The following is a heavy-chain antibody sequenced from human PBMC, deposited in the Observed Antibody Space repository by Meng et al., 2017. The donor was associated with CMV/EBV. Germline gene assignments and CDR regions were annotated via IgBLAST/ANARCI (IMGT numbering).Heavy chain of an antibody. J-gene: IGHJ2*01. CDR2: IIPIFGTA. CDR3: ASVTGIGWWYFDL. V-gene: IGHV1-69*12. CDR1: GGTFSSYA. Sequence: QGQLVPSGAEVKKPGSPGKVSCKGSGGTFSSYAISWVRQAPGQGLEWMGGIIPIFGTANYAQKFQGRVTITADESTSTAYMELSSLRSEDTAVYYCASVTGIGWWYFDLWGRGTLVTVSS. D-gene: IGHD1-20*01.